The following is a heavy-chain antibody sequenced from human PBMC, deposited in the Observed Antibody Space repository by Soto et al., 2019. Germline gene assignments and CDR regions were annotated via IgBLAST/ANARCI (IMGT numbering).Heavy chain of an antibody. CDR2: ISSNGGST. CDR3: VKGVPAGTFDY. J-gene: IGHJ4*02. CDR1: GFTFSSYA. V-gene: IGHV3-64D*08. Sequence: GGSLRLSCSASGFTFSSYAMHWVRQAPGKGLEYVSAISSNGGSTYYADSVKGRFTISRDNSKNTLYLQMSSLRAEDTAVYYCVKGVPAGTFDYWGQGTLVTVSS. D-gene: IGHD6-19*01.